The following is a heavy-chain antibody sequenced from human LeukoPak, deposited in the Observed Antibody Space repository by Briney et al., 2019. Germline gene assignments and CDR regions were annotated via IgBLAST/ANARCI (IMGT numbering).Heavy chain of an antibody. V-gene: IGHV4-39*01. Sequence: PSETLSLTCGVFGGSISSSSYYWGWIRQPPGKGLEWVGTIYYSGSTYYNPSLKSRVTISVDTSKNQFSLKLSSVTAADTAVYYCARQGWSSASGYYFDYWGQGTLVTVSS. CDR2: IYYSGST. CDR1: GGSISSSSYY. CDR3: ARQGWSSASGYYFDY. J-gene: IGHJ4*02. D-gene: IGHD6-19*01.